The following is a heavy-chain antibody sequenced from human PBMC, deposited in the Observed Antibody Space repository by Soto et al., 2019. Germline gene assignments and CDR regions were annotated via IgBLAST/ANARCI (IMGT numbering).Heavy chain of an antibody. J-gene: IGHJ6*02. CDR2: IYYSGST. CDR1: GGSISSGGYY. CDR3: ARLEWMNYYYGMDV. V-gene: IGHV4-31*03. D-gene: IGHD3-3*01. Sequence: TLSLTCTVSGGSISSGGYYWSWIRQHPGKGLEWIGYIYYSGSTYYNPSLKSRVTISVDTSKNQFSLKLSSVTAADTAVYYCARLEWMNYYYGMDVWGQGTTVTVSS.